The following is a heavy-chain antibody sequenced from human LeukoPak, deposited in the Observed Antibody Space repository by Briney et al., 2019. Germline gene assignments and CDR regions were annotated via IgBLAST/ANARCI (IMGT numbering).Heavy chain of an antibody. J-gene: IGHJ4*02. V-gene: IGHV3-13*01. CDR2: IGTAGDT. CDR3: ARSNGDYFFDY. CDR1: GFTFSSYD. D-gene: IGHD4-17*01. Sequence: GGSLRLSCAASGFTFSSYDMHWVRQATGKGLEWVSAIGTAGDTYYPGSVKGRFTISRENAKNSLYLQMNSLRAGDTAVCYCARSNGDYFFDYWGQGTLVTVSS.